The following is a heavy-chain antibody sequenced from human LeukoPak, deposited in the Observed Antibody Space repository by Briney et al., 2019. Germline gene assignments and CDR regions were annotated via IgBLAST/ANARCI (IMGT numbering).Heavy chain of an antibody. CDR2: ISSSSSYI. CDR3: ARLPHSVAGSWGTTFDY. J-gene: IGHJ4*02. D-gene: IGHD6-19*01. V-gene: IGHV3-21*01. Sequence: GSLRLSCAASGFTFSSYSMNWVRQAPGKGLEWVSSISSSSSYIYYADSVKGRFTISRDNAKNSLYLQMNSLRAEDTAVYYCARLPHSVAGSWGTTFDYWGQGTLVTVSS. CDR1: GFTFSSYS.